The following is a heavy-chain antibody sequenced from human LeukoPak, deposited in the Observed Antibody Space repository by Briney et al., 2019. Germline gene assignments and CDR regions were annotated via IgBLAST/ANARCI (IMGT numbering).Heavy chain of an antibody. J-gene: IGHJ5*02. Sequence: GGSLRLSCAASGSTFSSYSMNWVRQAPGKGLEWVSSISSSSSYIYYADSVKGRFTISRDNAKNSLYLQMNSLRAEDTAVYYCASGYDLDANRAWGQGTLVTVSS. D-gene: IGHD5-12*01. V-gene: IGHV3-21*01. CDR2: ISSSSSYI. CDR3: ASGYDLDANRA. CDR1: GSTFSSYS.